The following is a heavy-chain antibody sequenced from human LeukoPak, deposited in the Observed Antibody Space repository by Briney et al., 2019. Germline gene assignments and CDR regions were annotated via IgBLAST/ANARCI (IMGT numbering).Heavy chain of an antibody. J-gene: IGHJ6*02. CDR2: INHSGST. CDR3: ARARNLLGYCSGGSCYGKSYYYYYGMDV. CDR1: GGSFCGYY. Sequence: PSETLSLTCAVYGGSFCGYYWSWIRQPPGKGLEWIGEINHSGSTNYNPSLKSRVTISVDTSKNQFSLKLSSVTAADTAVYYCARARNLLGYCSGGSCYGKSYYYYYGMDVWGQGTTVTVSS. V-gene: IGHV4-34*01. D-gene: IGHD2-15*01.